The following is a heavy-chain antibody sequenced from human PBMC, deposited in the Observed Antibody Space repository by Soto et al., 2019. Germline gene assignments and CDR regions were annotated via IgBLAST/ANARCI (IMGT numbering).Heavy chain of an antibody. CDR1: GFTFSSYA. D-gene: IGHD3-3*01. CDR3: AKVPPYYDFWSGYYSQGYYYMDV. CDR2: ISGSGGST. V-gene: IGHV3-23*01. J-gene: IGHJ6*03. Sequence: GGSLRLSCAASGFTFSSYAMSWVRQAPGKGLEWVSAISGSGGSTYYAESVKGRFTISRDNSKNTLYLQMNSLRAEDTAVYYCAKVPPYYDFWSGYYSQGYYYMDVWGKGTTVTVSS.